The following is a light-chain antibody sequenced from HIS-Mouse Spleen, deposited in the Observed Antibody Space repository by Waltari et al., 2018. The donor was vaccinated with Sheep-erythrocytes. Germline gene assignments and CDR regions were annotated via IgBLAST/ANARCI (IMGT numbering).Light chain of an antibody. CDR2: SNN. Sequence: QSVLTQPPSASGTPGQRVTISCSGSSSNIGSNTVNWYQQLPGTAPKLLIYSNNQQPSGVPDRFSGSKSGTSASLAISGLQSEDGADYCCAAWDDSLNGPVFGGGTKLTVL. V-gene: IGLV1-44*01. J-gene: IGLJ2*01. CDR1: SSNIGSNT. CDR3: AAWDDSLNGPV.